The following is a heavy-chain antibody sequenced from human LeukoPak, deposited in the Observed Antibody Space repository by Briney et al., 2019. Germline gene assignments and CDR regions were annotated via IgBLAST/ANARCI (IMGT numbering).Heavy chain of an antibody. J-gene: IGHJ3*02. V-gene: IGHV1-69*05. D-gene: IGHD3-22*01. CDR3: ARDKHYYDSSGYDDAFDI. CDR2: IIPIFGTA. CDR1: VGTFSSYA. Sequence: SVKVSCKASVGTFSSYAISWVRQAPGQGLEWMGGIIPIFGTANYAQKFQGRVTITTDESTSTAYMELSSLRSEDTAVYYCARDKHYYDSSGYDDAFDIWGQGTMVTVSS.